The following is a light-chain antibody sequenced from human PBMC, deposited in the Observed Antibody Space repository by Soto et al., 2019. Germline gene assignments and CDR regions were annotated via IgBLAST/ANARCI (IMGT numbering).Light chain of an antibody. J-gene: IGLJ1*01. CDR1: SSDVGRYSY. CDR3: CSYAGTYTGV. CDR2: DDS. Sequence: QSALTQPRSVSGSPGQSVSISCTGTSSDVGRYSYVSWYQQHPGKAPKLMIYDDSERPSGVPDRFSGSKSGNTASLTISGLQAEDEADYYCCSYAGTYTGVFGTGTKLTVL. V-gene: IGLV2-11*01.